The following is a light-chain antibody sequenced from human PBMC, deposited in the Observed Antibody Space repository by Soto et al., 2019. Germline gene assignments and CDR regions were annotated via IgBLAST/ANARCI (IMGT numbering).Light chain of an antibody. V-gene: IGKV3-11*01. CDR2: DAS. CDR3: QQRNNWVT. J-gene: IGKJ4*01. Sequence: EIVMSQSPATLSVSTGERATLSCRASQSIRNYLAWYQQKPGQAPRLLIYDASNRATGIPARFSGSGSGTDFILTISSLEPEDSGVYYCQQRNNWVTFGGGTKVDI. CDR1: QSIRNY.